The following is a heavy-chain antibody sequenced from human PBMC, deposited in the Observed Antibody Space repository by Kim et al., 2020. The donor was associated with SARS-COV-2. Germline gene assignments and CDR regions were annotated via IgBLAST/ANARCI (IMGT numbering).Heavy chain of an antibody. CDR2: INHSGST. CDR1: GGSFSGYY. D-gene: IGHD6-13*01. J-gene: IGHJ4*02. V-gene: IGHV4-34*01. CDR3: ARTLGIAPKPQRGGYFDY. Sequence: SETLSLTCAVYGGSFSGYYWSWIRQPPGKGLEWIGEINHSGSTNYNPSLKSRVTISVDTSKNQFSLKLSSVTAAATAVYYCARTLGIAPKPQRGGYFDYWGQGTLVTVSS.